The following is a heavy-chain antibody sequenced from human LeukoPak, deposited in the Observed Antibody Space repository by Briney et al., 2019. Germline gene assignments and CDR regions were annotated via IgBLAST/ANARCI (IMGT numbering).Heavy chain of an antibody. J-gene: IGHJ4*02. CDR1: GFTFDDYA. CDR2: ISWNSGSI. Sequence: PGRSLRLSCAASGFTFDDYAMHWVRQAPGKGLEWVSGISWNSGSIGYVDSVKGRFTISRDNAKNSLYLQMNSLRAEDTALYYCAKVIWFGELSGAFDYWGQGTLVTVSS. D-gene: IGHD3-10*01. V-gene: IGHV3-9*01. CDR3: AKVIWFGELSGAFDY.